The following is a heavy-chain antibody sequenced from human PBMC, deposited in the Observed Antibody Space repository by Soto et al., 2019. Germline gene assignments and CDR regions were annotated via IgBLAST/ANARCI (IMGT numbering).Heavy chain of an antibody. J-gene: IGHJ4*01. CDR1: GGSISSGDYY. V-gene: IGHV4-30-4*01. CDR3: ARDPVTYHYDSSAPD. D-gene: IGHD3-22*01. CDR2: IYYSGST. Sequence: SETLSLTCTVSGGSISSGDYYWSWIRQPPGKGLEWIGYIYYSGSTYYNPSLKSRVTISVDTSKNQFSLKLSSVTAADTAVYYCARDPVTYHYDSSAPDWGHGTLVTVSS.